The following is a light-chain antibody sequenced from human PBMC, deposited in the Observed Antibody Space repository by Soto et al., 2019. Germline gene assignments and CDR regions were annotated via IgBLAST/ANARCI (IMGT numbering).Light chain of an antibody. J-gene: IGLJ2*01. CDR1: SSNIGSNN. Sequence: QSVLTQPPSASQTPGQRVTISCSGSSSNIGSNNVYWYQVLPGTGPKLLVYTNNQRPSGVPDRFSGSKSGTSASLAISGLRSEDEADYYCAAWDDSLTALAFGGGTKLTVL. CDR2: TNN. CDR3: AAWDDSLTALA. V-gene: IGLV1-47*01.